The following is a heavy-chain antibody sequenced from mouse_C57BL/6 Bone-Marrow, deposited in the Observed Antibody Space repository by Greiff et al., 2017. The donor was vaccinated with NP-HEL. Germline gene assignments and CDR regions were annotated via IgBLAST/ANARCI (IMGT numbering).Heavy chain of an antibody. CDR3: AREGYPWYFDV. CDR2: IYPGSGNT. D-gene: IGHD2-2*01. Sequence: VQLQQSGAELVRPGASVKLSCKASGYTFTDYYINWVKQRPGQGLEWIARIYPGSGNTYYNEKFKGKATLTAEKSSSTAYMQLSSLTSEDSAVYFCAREGYPWYFDVWGTGTTVTVSS. V-gene: IGHV1-76*01. J-gene: IGHJ1*03. CDR1: GYTFTDYY.